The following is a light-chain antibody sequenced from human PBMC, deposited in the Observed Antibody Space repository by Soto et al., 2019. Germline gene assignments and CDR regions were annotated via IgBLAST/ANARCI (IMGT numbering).Light chain of an antibody. CDR2: KAS. J-gene: IGKJ5*01. CDR3: EQTYSTPVT. Sequence: DIQMTQSPSTLSGSIGDRVTMTCRARQTISSWLAWYQQKPGEAPKLLIYKASTLKSGVPSRFSGSGSGTEFTLTISSLQSEDFATYYCEQTYSTPVTFGQGARLEIK. V-gene: IGKV1-5*03. CDR1: QTISSW.